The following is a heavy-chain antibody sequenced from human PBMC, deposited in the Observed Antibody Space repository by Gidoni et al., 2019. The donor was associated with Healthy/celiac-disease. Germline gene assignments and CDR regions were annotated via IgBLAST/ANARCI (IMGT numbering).Heavy chain of an antibody. J-gene: IGHJ4*02. CDR2: IVVGSGNT. CDR1: GFTFTSSA. CDR3: AALGSKYYYDSSGYYDDY. V-gene: IGHV1-58*02. D-gene: IGHD3-22*01. Sequence: QMQLVQSGPEVKKPGTSVKVSCKASGFTFTSSAMQWVRQARGQRLEWIGWIVVGSGNTNYAQKFQERVTITRDMSTSTAYMELSSLRSEDTAVYYCAALGSKYYYDSSGYYDDYWGQGTLVTVSS.